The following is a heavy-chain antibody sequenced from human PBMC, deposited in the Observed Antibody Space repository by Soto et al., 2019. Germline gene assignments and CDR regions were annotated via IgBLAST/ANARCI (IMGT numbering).Heavy chain of an antibody. CDR2: IWYDGSNK. Sequence: QVQLVESGGGVVQPGRSLRLSCAASGFTFSSYGMHWVRQAPGKGLEWVAVIWYDGSNKYYADSVKGRFTISRDDSKNTLYLQMNSLRAEDTAVYYCAVSSIHFDYWGQGTLVTVSS. J-gene: IGHJ4*02. CDR1: GFTFSSYG. V-gene: IGHV3-33*01. CDR3: AVSSIHFDY. D-gene: IGHD6-13*01.